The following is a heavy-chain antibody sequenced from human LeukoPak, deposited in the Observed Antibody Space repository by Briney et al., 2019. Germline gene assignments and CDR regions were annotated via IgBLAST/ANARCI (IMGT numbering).Heavy chain of an antibody. CDR1: GFTFSNAW. Sequence: GGSLRLSCAASGFTFSNAWMNWVRQAPGKGLEWVAVISYDGSNKYYADSVKGRFTISRDNSKNTLYLQMNSLRAEDTAVYYCAAPVGMDVWGQGTTVTVSS. CDR2: ISYDGSNK. V-gene: IGHV3-30-3*01. CDR3: AAPVGMDV. J-gene: IGHJ6*02.